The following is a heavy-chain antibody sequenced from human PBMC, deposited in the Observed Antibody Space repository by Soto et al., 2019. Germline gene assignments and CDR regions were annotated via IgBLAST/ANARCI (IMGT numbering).Heavy chain of an antibody. V-gene: IGHV4-4*02. CDR1: GGSICSSNW. Sequence: SETLSLTCAVSGGSICSSNWWSWVRQPPGKGLEWLGEIYHSGSTNYNPSLKSRVTISVDKSKNQFSLKLSSVTAADTAVYYCARAGVAAAGNFDYWGQGTLVTVSS. D-gene: IGHD6-13*01. J-gene: IGHJ4*02. CDR2: IYHSGST. CDR3: ARAGVAAAGNFDY.